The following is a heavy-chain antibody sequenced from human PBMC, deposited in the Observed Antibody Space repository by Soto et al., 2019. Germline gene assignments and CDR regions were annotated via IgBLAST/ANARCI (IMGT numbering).Heavy chain of an antibody. J-gene: IGHJ6*01. D-gene: IGHD3-9*01. CDR3: ARGKSFYDILTGWSGGIARMDG. V-gene: IGHV1-18*01. CDR2: ISAYNGNT. Sequence: ASVKVSCKASGYTFTSYGISWVRQAPGQGLEWMGWISAYNGNTKYAQKLQGRVTMTTDTSTSTAYMELRSLRSEDTAVYYCARGKSFYDILTGWSGGIARMDGWGQGTTVTVSS. CDR1: GYTFTSYG.